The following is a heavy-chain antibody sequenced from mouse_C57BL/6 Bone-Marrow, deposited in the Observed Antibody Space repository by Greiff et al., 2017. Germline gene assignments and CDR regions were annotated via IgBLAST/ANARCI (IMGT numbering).Heavy chain of an antibody. CDR3: ARYDYDLPWFAY. J-gene: IGHJ3*01. CDR2: IRNKANGYTT. V-gene: IGHV7-3*01. D-gene: IGHD2-4*01. CDR1: GFTFTDYY. Sequence: EVKVEESGGGLVQPGGSLSLSCAASGFTFTDYYMSWVRQPPGKALEWLGFIRNKANGYTTEYSASVKGRFTISRDNSQSILYLQMNALRAEDSATYYCARYDYDLPWFAYWGQGTLVTVSA.